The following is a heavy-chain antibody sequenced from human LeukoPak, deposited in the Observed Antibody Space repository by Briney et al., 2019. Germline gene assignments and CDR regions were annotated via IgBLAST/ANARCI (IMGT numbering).Heavy chain of an antibody. J-gene: IGHJ4*02. CDR1: GFTFRNYA. V-gene: IGHV3-23*01. Sequence: GASLSLSCAASGFTFRNYAMSWVRQAPGKGLEWVSAVSGRDDSTYYADSVKGRFTISRDNSKNTLYLQMNSLRAEDTAVYYCAKWGDYDILTGYYDSDYWGQGTLVTVSS. D-gene: IGHD3-9*01. CDR3: AKWGDYDILTGYYDSDY. CDR2: VSGRDDST.